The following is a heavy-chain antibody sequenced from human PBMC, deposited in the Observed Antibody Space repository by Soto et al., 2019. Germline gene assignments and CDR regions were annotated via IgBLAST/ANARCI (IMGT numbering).Heavy chain of an antibody. CDR2: IYYSGSA. Sequence: SETLSLTCTVSGGSISSYSWSWIRQPPGKGLEWIGYIYYSGSANYNPSLKSRVTMSVDTSKNQFSLKLSSVTAADTAVYYCAGSGSYFAPQFDYWGQGTLVTVSS. CDR1: GGSISSYS. J-gene: IGHJ4*02. V-gene: IGHV4-59*08. CDR3: AGSGSYFAPQFDY. D-gene: IGHD3-10*01.